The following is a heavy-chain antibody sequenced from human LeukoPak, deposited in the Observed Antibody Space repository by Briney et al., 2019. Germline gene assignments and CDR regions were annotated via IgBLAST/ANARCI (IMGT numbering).Heavy chain of an antibody. J-gene: IGHJ1*01. V-gene: IGHV3-7*01. D-gene: IGHD3-22*01. CDR2: IKQDGIEK. CDR1: GFTFSNHW. CDR3: ARGSSGYYCDHFQT. Sequence: PGGSLRLSCAASGFTFSNHWMTWIRQALGKGLEWVANIKQDGIEKYYADTVEGRFSVSRDNTKKTLFLQMHTLRAEDTAVYYCARGSSGYYCDHFQTWGQGSLVTVSS.